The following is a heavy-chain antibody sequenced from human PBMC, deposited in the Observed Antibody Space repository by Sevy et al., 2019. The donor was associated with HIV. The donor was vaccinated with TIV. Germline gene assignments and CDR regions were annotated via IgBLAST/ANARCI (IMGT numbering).Heavy chain of an antibody. J-gene: IGHJ4*02. Sequence: SETLSLTCTVSGGSITSGDYYWTWIRQSPGKGLEWIGYIYYSGTTYYNPSLKSRVSISVDTSKNQFSLNLRSVTAADTAVYYCARSRYYFDSWGQGALVTVSS. CDR3: ARSRYYFDS. D-gene: IGHD3-9*01. CDR1: GGSITSGDYY. V-gene: IGHV4-30-4*01. CDR2: IYYSGTT.